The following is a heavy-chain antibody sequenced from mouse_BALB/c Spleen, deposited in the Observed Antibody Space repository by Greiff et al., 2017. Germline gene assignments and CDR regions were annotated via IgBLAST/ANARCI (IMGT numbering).Heavy chain of an antibody. CDR3: ANYGSSYWYFDV. D-gene: IGHD1-1*01. V-gene: IGHV7-3*02. CDR2: IRNKANGYTT. CDR1: GFTFTDYY. Sequence: EVKLEESGGGLVQPGGSLRLSCATSGFTFTDYYMSWVRQPPGKALEWLGFIRNKANGYTTEYSASVKGRFTISRDNSQSILYLQMNTLRAEDSATYYCANYGSSYWYFDVWGAGTTVTVSS. J-gene: IGHJ1*01.